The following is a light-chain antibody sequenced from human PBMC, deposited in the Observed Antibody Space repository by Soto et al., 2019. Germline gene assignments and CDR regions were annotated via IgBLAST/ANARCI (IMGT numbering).Light chain of an antibody. V-gene: IGKV3-15*01. J-gene: IGKJ1*01. CDR2: YAS. Sequence: EVVMTQSPATLSVSPGERVTLSCRASESVHRNLAWYQQKPGQGPSLLIYYASTRATGVPDRFTGSGSGTEFTLTISSLQSEDFGVYHCQQYNNWPGTFGQGTKVEIK. CDR1: ESVHRN. CDR3: QQYNNWPGT.